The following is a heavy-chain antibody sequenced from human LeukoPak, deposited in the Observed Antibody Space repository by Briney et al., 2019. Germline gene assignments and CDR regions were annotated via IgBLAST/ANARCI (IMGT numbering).Heavy chain of an antibody. CDR2: ISYDGSNK. CDR1: GFTFSSYG. V-gene: IGHV3-30*18. J-gene: IGHJ4*02. D-gene: IGHD6-19*01. CDR3: AKWGIAVAGTAD. Sequence: GRSLRLSCAASGFTFSSYGMHWVRQAPGKGLEWVAVISYDGSNKYYADSVKGRFTISRDNSKNTLYLQMNSLRAEDTAVYYCAKWGIAVAGTADWGQGTLVTVSS.